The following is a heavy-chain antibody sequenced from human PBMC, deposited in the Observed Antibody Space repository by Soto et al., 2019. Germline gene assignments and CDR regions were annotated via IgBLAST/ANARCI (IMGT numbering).Heavy chain of an antibody. D-gene: IGHD1-26*01. J-gene: IGHJ4*02. Sequence: GASVKVSCKASGYSFTRYYINWVRQAPGQGLEWMGWISAYNGNTHYEEKLQGRVTLTTDTSTSTAYMELRSLRSDDTAVYFCAIRGQWDFLIDYWGQGNLVTVSS. CDR3: AIRGQWDFLIDY. V-gene: IGHV1-18*01. CDR2: ISAYNGNT. CDR1: GYSFTRYY.